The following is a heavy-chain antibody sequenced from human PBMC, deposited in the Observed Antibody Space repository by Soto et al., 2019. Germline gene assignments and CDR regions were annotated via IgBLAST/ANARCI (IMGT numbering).Heavy chain of an antibody. CDR3: DIQVRPGYSSD. Sequence: EASVKVSCKASGYTFTSYDINWVRQAPGQGLEWVGWINPTSEYTAHAQKFQGRVTLTREISTATAYMELSSLTSEDTAVYFCDIQVRPGYSSDWGPRTQVTVTS. CDR1: GYTFTSYD. V-gene: IGHV1-8*01. CDR2: INPTSEYT. J-gene: IGHJ4*02. D-gene: IGHD2-15*01.